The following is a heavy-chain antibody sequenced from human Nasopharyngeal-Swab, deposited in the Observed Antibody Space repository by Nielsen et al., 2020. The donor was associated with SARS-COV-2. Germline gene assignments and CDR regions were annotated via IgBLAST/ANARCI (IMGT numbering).Heavy chain of an antibody. V-gene: IGHV3-30-3*01. Sequence: GESLKISCAASGFTFSSYAMHWVRQAPGKGLEWVAVISYDGSNKYYADSVKGRFTISRDNSKNTLYLQMNSLRAGDTAVYYCARGGEWIQLWLPNFDYWGQGTLVTVSS. J-gene: IGHJ4*02. D-gene: IGHD5-18*01. CDR1: GFTFSSYA. CDR3: ARGGEWIQLWLPNFDY. CDR2: ISYDGSNK.